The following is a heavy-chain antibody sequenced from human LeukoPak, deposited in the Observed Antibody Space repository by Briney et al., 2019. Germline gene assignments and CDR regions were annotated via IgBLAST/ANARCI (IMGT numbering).Heavy chain of an antibody. CDR2: INPSGGST. V-gene: IGHV1-46*01. J-gene: IGHJ6*02. Sequence: GASVKVSCKASGYTFTGYYMHWVRQAPGQGLEWMGIINPSGGSTSYAQKFQGRVTMTRDTSTSTVYMELSSLRSEDTAVYYCAREGYSSSWEVYYYYGMDVWGQGTTVTVSS. CDR1: GYTFTGYY. D-gene: IGHD6-13*01. CDR3: AREGYSSSWEVYYYYGMDV.